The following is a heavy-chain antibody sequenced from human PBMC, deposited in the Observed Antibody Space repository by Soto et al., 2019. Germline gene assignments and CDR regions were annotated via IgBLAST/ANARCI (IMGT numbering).Heavy chain of an antibody. J-gene: IGHJ4*02. V-gene: IGHV4-30-2*01. Sequence: QLQLQESGSGLVKPSQTLSLTCAVSGGSICSGGYSWSWIRQPPGKGLEWIGYIYHSGSTYYNPSLKSRVTISVDRSKNQFSLKLSSVTAADTAVYYCVRAGGLGAVAADDWGQGTLVTVSS. D-gene: IGHD6-19*01. CDR3: VRAGGLGAVAADD. CDR1: GGSICSGGYS. CDR2: IYHSGST.